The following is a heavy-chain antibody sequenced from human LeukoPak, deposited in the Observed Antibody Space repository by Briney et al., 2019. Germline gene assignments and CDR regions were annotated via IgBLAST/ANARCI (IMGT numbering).Heavy chain of an antibody. CDR1: GGSISSYY. V-gene: IGHV4-59*01. J-gene: IGHJ4*02. CDR3: ALSRGIAAPHGI. Sequence: SETLSLTCTVSGGSISSYYWSWIRQPPGKGLEWIGYIYYSGSTNYNPSLKSRVTISVDTSKNQFSLKLSSVTAADTAVYYCALSRGIAAPHGIWGQGTLVTVSS. D-gene: IGHD6-13*01. CDR2: IYYSGST.